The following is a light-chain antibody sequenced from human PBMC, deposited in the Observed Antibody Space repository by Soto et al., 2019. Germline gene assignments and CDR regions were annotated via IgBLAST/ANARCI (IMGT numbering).Light chain of an antibody. Sequence: QAVVTQSPSASASLGASVKLTCTLSSGHSSYAIAWHQQQPEKGPRYLMKLSSDGSHSKGDGIPDRFSGSSSGAERYLTISSLQSEDEADYYCQTWDTGARVVFGGGTKLTVI. J-gene: IGLJ2*01. CDR3: QTWDTGARVV. CDR1: SGHSSYA. CDR2: LSSDGSH. V-gene: IGLV4-69*01.